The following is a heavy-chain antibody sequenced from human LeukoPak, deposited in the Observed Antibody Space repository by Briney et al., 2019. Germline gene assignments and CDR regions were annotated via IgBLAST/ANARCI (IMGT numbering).Heavy chain of an antibody. CDR3: ARDRGRRMVRGVLFDY. CDR1: GGSISSSSYY. V-gene: IGHV4-39*07. CDR2: IYYSGST. J-gene: IGHJ4*02. D-gene: IGHD3-10*01. Sequence: SETLPLTCTVSGGSISSSSYYWGWIRQPPGKGLEWIGSIYYSGSTYYNPSLKSRVTISVDTSKNQFSLKLSSVTAADTAVYYCARDRGRRMVRGVLFDYWDQGTLVTVSS.